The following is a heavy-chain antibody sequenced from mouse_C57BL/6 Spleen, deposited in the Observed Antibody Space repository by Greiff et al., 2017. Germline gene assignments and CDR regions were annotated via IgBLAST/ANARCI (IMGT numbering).Heavy chain of an antibody. J-gene: IGHJ1*03. CDR2: IHPNSGST. CDR3: GPITTGGYFDV. V-gene: IGHV1-64*01. CDR1: GYTFTSYW. D-gene: IGHD1-2*01. Sequence: VQLQQPGAELVKPGASVKLSCKASGYTFTSYWMHWVKQRPGQGLEWIGMIHPNSGSTNYNEKFKSKATLTVDKSSSTAYMQLSSLTSEDSAVYDWGPITTGGYFDVWGTGTTVTVAS.